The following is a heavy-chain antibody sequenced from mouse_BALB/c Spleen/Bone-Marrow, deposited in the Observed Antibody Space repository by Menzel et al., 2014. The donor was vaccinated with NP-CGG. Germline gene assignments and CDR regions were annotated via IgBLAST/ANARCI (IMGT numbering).Heavy chain of an antibody. Sequence: VKLVESGPGLVAPSQSLSITCTVSGFPLTSYGVHWVRQPPGKGLEWLGIIRAGGSTNYNSALMSRLSISKDNSKSQVFLKMNSLQTDDTAMYFCAIAYFGNYNYYFDYWGQGTTLTVSS. D-gene: IGHD2-10*01. J-gene: IGHJ2*01. CDR2: IRAGGST. CDR1: GFPLTSYG. CDR3: AIAYFGNYNYYFDY. V-gene: IGHV2-9*02.